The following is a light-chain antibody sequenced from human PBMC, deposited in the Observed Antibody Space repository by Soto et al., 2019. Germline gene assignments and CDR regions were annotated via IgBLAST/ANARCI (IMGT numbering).Light chain of an antibody. CDR1: QNIYSN. CDR3: LLYHNLWA. J-gene: IGKJ1*01. Sequence: IVMTQSPATLSVSPGERATLSCRASQNIYSNVAWYQQRPGQAPRLLIYRASTRATGIPARFSGSGSGTEFTLIISCLQSEDFTVYSCLLYHNLWAFGQGTKVEIK. CDR2: RAS. V-gene: IGKV3-15*01.